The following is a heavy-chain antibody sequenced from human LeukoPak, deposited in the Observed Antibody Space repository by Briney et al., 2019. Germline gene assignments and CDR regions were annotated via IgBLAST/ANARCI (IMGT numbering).Heavy chain of an antibody. J-gene: IGHJ6*03. CDR3: AKGEYQLLPLGYYMDV. D-gene: IGHD2-2*01. CDR1: GLILSSYA. CDR2: TRYDGTNK. Sequence: GGSLRLSCAASGLILSSYAMHWVRQVPGKGLEWVALTRYDGTNKYYGDSVKGRFTISRDNSKNTLYLQMNSLRAEDTAVYYCAKGEYQLLPLGYYMDVWGRGTTVTVSS. V-gene: IGHV3-30*02.